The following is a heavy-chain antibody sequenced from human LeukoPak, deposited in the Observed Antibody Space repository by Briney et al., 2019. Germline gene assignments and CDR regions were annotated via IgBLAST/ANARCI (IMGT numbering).Heavy chain of an antibody. D-gene: IGHD3-22*01. CDR2: INHIGST. CDR3: ARGRTYYYDSSGYYSNYCYYYMDV. CDR1: GGSFSGYY. V-gene: IGHV4-34*01. Sequence: PSETLSLTCAVYGGSFSGYYWSWVRHPPGKGLEWIGEINHIGSTNYNPSLKSRVTISVDTSKNQFSLKLSSVTAADTAVYYCARGRTYYYDSSGYYSNYCYYYMDVWGKGTTVTVSS. J-gene: IGHJ6*03.